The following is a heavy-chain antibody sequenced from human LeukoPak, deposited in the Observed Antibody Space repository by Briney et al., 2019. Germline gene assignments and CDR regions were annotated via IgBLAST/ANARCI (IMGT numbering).Heavy chain of an antibody. CDR2: INHSGST. CDR3: KCRHYYYYYMDV. J-gene: IGHJ6*03. CDR1: GGSFSGYY. Sequence: SETLSLTCAVYGGSFSGYYWSWIRQPPGEGLEWIGEINHSGSTNYNPSLKSRVTISVDTSKNQFSLKLSSVTAADTAVYYCKCRHYYYYYMDVWGKGTTVTVSS. V-gene: IGHV4-34*01.